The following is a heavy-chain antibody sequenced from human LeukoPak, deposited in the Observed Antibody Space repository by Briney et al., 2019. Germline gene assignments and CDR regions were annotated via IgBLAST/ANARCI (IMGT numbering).Heavy chain of an antibody. CDR2: INHSGST. CDR3: ARGRTYSSGWLGGYYFDY. Sequence: PSETLSLTCTVSGGSISSYYWSWIRQPPGKGLEWIGEINHSGSTNYNPSLKSRVTISVDTSKNQFSLKLSSVTAADTAVYYCARGRTYSSGWLGGYYFDYWGQGTLVTVSS. D-gene: IGHD6-19*01. V-gene: IGHV4-34*01. J-gene: IGHJ4*02. CDR1: GGSISSYY.